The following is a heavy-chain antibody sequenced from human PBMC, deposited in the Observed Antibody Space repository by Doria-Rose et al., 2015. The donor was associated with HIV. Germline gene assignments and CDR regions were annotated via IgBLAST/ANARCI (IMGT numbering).Heavy chain of an antibody. J-gene: IGHJ5*02. CDR3: AKQAVNWFDP. D-gene: IGHD6-25*01. V-gene: IGHV4-39*01. CDR1: GGSVASGTPY. CDR2: IYYSETT. Sequence: QVQLQESGPGLVKPSETLSLTCTVSGGSVASGTPYWDWIRQTPGKGLEWIGTIYYSETTYYNPSLRGRATISLHTSKTQYSLKLISVTAADTGVYYCAKQAVNWFDPWGQGTLVTVSS.